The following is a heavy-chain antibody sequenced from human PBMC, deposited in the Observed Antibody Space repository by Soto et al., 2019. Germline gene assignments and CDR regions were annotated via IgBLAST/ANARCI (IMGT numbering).Heavy chain of an antibody. CDR2: IYSSGST. Sequence: SETLSLTCTVTGGAISGYYWTWIRQSDGEGLEWIGRIYSSGSTNYNPSLKSRVTISLDTSMNYFSLRLSSVTAADTAVYYCARRQRFSDWLDPWGQGTLVTVYS. D-gene: IGHD3-3*01. V-gene: IGHV4-4*07. J-gene: IGHJ5*02. CDR3: ARRQRFSDWLDP. CDR1: GGAISGYY.